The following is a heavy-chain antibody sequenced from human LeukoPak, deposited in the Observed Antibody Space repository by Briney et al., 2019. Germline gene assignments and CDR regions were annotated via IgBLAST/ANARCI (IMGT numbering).Heavy chain of an antibody. J-gene: IGHJ4*02. CDR3: AKDSVAGTTPRGFFDY. V-gene: IGHV3-23*01. CDR1: GFTFSSYA. Sequence: GGSLRLSCAASGFTFSSYAMTWVRQAPGKGLEYVSVISGSGGDTYYADSVKGRFTISRDNSKNTLYLQMDSLRAEDTALYYCAKDSVAGTTPRGFFDYWGQGTLVTVSP. D-gene: IGHD6-19*01. CDR2: ISGSGGDT.